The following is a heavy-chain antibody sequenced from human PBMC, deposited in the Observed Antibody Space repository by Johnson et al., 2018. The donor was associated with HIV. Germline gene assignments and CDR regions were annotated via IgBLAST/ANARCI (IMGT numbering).Heavy chain of an antibody. J-gene: IGHJ3*02. CDR2: ISSNGVKT. V-gene: IGHV3-64*01. CDR1: RFTFSASP. D-gene: IGHD3-10*01. CDR3: ARIKRSLLWYDAFDI. Sequence: VQLVESGGGLVQPGRSLTLSCAASRFTFSASPMHCVRQAPGQGLVYVSAISSNGVKTYYAYSVKGRFTIARDNSKNTLYLQMGSLRAEDTAVYYCARIKRSLLWYDAFDIWGQGTMVTVSS.